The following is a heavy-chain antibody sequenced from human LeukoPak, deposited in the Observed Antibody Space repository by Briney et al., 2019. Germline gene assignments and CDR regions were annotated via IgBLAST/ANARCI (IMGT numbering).Heavy chain of an antibody. CDR1: GGSISTSTYY. CDR3: ARRVYSGSYNWYFDL. CDR2: ISYSGST. V-gene: IGHV4-39*01. J-gene: IGHJ2*01. D-gene: IGHD1-26*01. Sequence: PSETLSLTCTVSGGSISTSTYYWGWIRQPPGKGLEWIGSISYSGSTYNNPSLKSRVIISVDTSKNQFSLKLSSVTAPDTAVYYCARRVYSGSYNWYFDLWGRGTLVTVSS.